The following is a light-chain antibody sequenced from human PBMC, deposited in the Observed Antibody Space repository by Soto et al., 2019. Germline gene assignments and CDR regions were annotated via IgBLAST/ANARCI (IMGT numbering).Light chain of an antibody. V-gene: IGKV3-15*01. CDR2: GAS. CDR1: QSVSSN. J-gene: IGKJ5*01. CDR3: QQYNNWPPGT. Sequence: EIVMTQSPATLSVSTGERATLSCRASQSVSSNLAWYQHKPGQAPRLLIYGASARATGIPARFSGSGSGTEFTLTVSSLQSEDFAVYYCQQYNNWPPGTFGQGTRLEIK.